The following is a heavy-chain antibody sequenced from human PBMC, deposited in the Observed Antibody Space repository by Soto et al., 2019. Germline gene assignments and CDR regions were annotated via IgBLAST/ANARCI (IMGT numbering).Heavy chain of an antibody. V-gene: IGHV3-21*01. J-gene: IGHJ4*02. Sequence: EVQLVESGGGLVKPGGSLRLSCAASGFTFSSYSMNWVRQAPGKGLEWVSSISSSSSYIYYADSVKGRFTISRDNAKNSLYLQMNSLRAEYTAVYYCARDRGSGGSCYDYWGQGTLVTVSS. CDR1: GFTFSSYS. D-gene: IGHD2-15*01. CDR3: ARDRGSGGSCYDY. CDR2: ISSSSSYI.